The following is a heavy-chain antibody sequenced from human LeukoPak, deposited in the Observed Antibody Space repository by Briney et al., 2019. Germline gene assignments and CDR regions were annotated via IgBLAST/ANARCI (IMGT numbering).Heavy chain of an antibody. Sequence: GGSLRLSCAASGFTFDDYGMSWVRQAPGKGLEWVSTISGSGGNTYYTDSVKGRFTISRDNSKNTLYLLMNSLRDEDTAVYYCAKGRGYSGYDSLYYFDYWGQGTLVTVSS. CDR1: GFTFDDYG. CDR3: AKGRGYSGYDSLYYFDY. CDR2: ISGSGGNT. J-gene: IGHJ4*02. D-gene: IGHD5-12*01. V-gene: IGHV3-23*01.